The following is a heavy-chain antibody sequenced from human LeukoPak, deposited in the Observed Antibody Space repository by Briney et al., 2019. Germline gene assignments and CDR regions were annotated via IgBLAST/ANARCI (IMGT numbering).Heavy chain of an antibody. V-gene: IGHV3-9*01. D-gene: IGHD6-13*01. CDR2: ISWNSGNM. Sequence: GGSQRLSCAPSGFMFNDYALHWVRQAPGKGLEWVSSISWNSGNMYYVDSVKGRFTISRDNAKNSLSLQMNSLKPEDTALYYCAKGPGLGAGKRYLDLWGRGTLVIVSS. J-gene: IGHJ2*01. CDR1: GFMFNDYA. CDR3: AKGPGLGAGKRYLDL.